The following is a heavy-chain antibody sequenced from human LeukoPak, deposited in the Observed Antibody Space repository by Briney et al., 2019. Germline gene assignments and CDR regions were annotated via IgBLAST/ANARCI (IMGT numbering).Heavy chain of an antibody. D-gene: IGHD3-22*01. Sequence: GASVKVSCKASGYTFTGYYMHWVRQAPGQGLEWMGWINPNSGSTNYAQKFQGRVTITRDTSISTAYMELSRLRSDDTAVYYCARVRWYYYDSSCLVYWGQGTLVTVSS. CDR2: INPNSGST. CDR1: GYTFTGYY. CDR3: ARVRWYYYDSSCLVY. V-gene: IGHV1-2*02. J-gene: IGHJ4*02.